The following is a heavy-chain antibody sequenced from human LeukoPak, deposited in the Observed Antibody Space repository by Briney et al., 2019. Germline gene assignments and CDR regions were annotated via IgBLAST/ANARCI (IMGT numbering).Heavy chain of an antibody. D-gene: IGHD6-13*01. CDR1: GGTFSSYA. CDR2: IIPIFGTA. V-gene: IGHV1-69*05. J-gene: IGHJ5*02. Sequence: VKVSCRASGGTFSSYAISWVRQAPGQGLEWMGGIIPIFGTANYAQKFQGRVTITTDESTSTAYMELSSLRSEDTAVYYCARVLVLGCGFDPWGRGTLVTVSS. CDR3: ARVLVLGCGFDP.